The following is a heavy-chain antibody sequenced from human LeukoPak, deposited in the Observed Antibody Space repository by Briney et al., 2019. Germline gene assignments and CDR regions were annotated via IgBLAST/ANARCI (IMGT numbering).Heavy chain of an antibody. Sequence: PGGSLRLSCAASGLTVSSYSMNWVRKAPGKGLEWVSYISSSSSTIYYADSVKGQFAISRDNAKNSLYLQMNSLRDEDTAVYYCARARASGRSGFDYWGQGTLVTVSS. CDR1: GLTVSSYS. CDR3: ARARASGRSGFDY. D-gene: IGHD2-15*01. V-gene: IGHV3-48*02. CDR2: ISSSSSTI. J-gene: IGHJ4*02.